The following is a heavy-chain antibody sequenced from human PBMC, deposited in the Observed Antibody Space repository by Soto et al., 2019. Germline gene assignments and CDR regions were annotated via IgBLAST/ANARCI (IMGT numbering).Heavy chain of an antibody. J-gene: IGHJ4*02. CDR2: ISPRSGGT. V-gene: IGHV1-2*02. D-gene: IGHD3-9*01. Sequence: XSVKVSSKASGYTFIDYYMHWVRQAPGQGFEWMGRISPRSGGTNYAQKFQGRVTMTWDTSLNTAYMELSSLISEDTAVYYCARPPGYISDWYYFDLWGQGTLVTVSS. CDR1: GYTFIDYY. CDR3: ARPPGYISDWYYFDL.